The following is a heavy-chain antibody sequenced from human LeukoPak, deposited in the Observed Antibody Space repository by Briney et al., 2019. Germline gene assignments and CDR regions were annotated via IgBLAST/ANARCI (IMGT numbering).Heavy chain of an antibody. Sequence: GGSLTVSCAASGFTFYDYAMSWVRHGPGKGLEWVSGISWIGSSTGHADSVKGRFTISRDNARNSLYLQMNSLRAEDTAFYYCARVLRHFDWSPFDYWGQGILVTVSS. V-gene: IGHV3-20*04. CDR3: ARVLRHFDWSPFDY. CDR2: ISWIGSST. CDR1: GFTFYDYA. J-gene: IGHJ4*02. D-gene: IGHD3-9*01.